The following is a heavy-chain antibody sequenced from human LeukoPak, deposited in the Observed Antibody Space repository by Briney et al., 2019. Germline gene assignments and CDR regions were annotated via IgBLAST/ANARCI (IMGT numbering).Heavy chain of an antibody. D-gene: IGHD7-27*01. J-gene: IGHJ5*02. V-gene: IGHV3-48*03. Sequence: GGFLRLSCAASGFTFSSYEMNWVRQAPGKGLEWVSYISSSGSTIYYADSVKGRFTISRDNAKNSLYLQMNSLRAEDTAVYYCARDLTGDPRESWFDPWGQGTLVTVSS. CDR3: ARDLTGDPRESWFDP. CDR1: GFTFSSYE. CDR2: ISSSGSTI.